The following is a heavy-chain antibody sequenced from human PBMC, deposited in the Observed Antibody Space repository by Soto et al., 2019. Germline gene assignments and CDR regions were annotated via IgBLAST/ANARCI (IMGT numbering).Heavy chain of an antibody. CDR2: IDSDGSRI. CDR3: VRTSLVVAVATREDL. J-gene: IGHJ4*02. Sequence: PGGSLRLSCAASGFTFSNCWMHWVRQAPGKGLVWVSRIDSDGSRITYADFVKGRFTISRDNAKNTVYLHMNSLTAEDTAVYYCVRTSLVVAVATREDLWGQGTLVTVSS. V-gene: IGHV3-74*01. CDR1: GFTFSNCW. D-gene: IGHD2-15*01.